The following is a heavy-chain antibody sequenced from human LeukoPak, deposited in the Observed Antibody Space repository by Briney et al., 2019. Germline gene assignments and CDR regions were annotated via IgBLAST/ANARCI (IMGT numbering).Heavy chain of an antibody. J-gene: IGHJ4*02. V-gene: IGHV3-23*01. Sequence: GGSLRLSCAASGFTFSSYAMSMVRQAPGKGLEGVSAICGSGVSTYYSHSVKGRSTISRANSKNTLYLQMHSLRAEDTAVYYCAKGKAVVVPPAPPDYWGQGTLVTVSS. D-gene: IGHD2-2*01. CDR1: GFTFSSYA. CDR3: AKGKAVVVPPAPPDY. CDR2: ICGSGVST.